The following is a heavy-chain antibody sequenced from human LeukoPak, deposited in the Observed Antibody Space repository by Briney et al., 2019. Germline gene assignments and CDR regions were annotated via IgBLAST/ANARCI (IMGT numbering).Heavy chain of an antibody. CDR3: ARDHCSGGSCHWRFDY. CDR1: GDSVYSNSVA. Sequence: SQTLSLTCAISGDSVYSNSVAWNWIRQSPSRGLEWLERTYYRSKWYNDYAVSVKGRITINPDTSKNQFSLQLNSVTPEDTAVYYCARDHCSGGSCHWRFDYWGQGTLFTVSP. V-gene: IGHV6-1*01. CDR2: TYYRSKWYN. D-gene: IGHD2-15*01. J-gene: IGHJ4*02.